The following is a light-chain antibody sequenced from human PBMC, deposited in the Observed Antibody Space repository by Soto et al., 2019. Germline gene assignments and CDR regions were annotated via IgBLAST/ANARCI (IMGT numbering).Light chain of an antibody. CDR1: QSISGY. CDR3: QHYKSFPWS. Sequence: DIQMTQSPSTLSASVGDRVSITCRASQSISGYLAWYQQNPGKATHLLIYDASSLESGVPSRFSGSGSGTEFTLTISSLQPDDCAMYYCQHYKSFPWSFGQGTKVEIK. CDR2: DAS. V-gene: IGKV1-5*01. J-gene: IGKJ1*01.